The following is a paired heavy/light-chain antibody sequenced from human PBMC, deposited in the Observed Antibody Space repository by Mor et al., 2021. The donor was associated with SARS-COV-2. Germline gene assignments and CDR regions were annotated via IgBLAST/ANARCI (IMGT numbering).Light chain of an antibody. CDR3: QSYDSSLSVV. V-gene: IGLV1-40*01. Sequence: QSVLTQPPSVSGAPGQRVTISCTGSSSNIGAGYDVHWYQQLLGTAPKLLIYGNSNRPSGVPDRFSGSRSGTSASLGITGLQAEDEAEYYCQSYDSSLSVVFGGGTKLTVL. J-gene: IGLJ2*01. CDR2: GNS. CDR1: SSNIGAGYD.
Heavy chain of an antibody. CDR1: GFIFSTYW. Sequence: EVQLVESGGGLVQPGGSLRLSCAASGFIFSTYWMHWVRQAPGKGLVWVSRVASDGSMTSYADSVKGRFTISRDNAKNTVYLQMNTLRAEDTAVYYCARAGGGGSSAFDYWGQGTLVTVSS. CDR2: VASDGSMT. V-gene: IGHV3-74*01. J-gene: IGHJ4*02. CDR3: ARAGGGGSSAFDY. D-gene: IGHD6-6*01.